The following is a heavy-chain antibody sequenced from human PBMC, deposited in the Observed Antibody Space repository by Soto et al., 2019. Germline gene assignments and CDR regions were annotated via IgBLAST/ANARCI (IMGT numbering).Heavy chain of an antibody. D-gene: IGHD3-22*01. CDR2: IYYSGST. V-gene: IGHV4-39*01. CDR1: GGPISSSSYY. CDR3: ATLLSNRLLPDVDHFFDY. Sequence: PSETLSLTCTVSGGPISSSSYYWGWIRQPPGKGLEWIGSIYYSGSTYYNPSLKSRVTISVDTSRNQFSLKLSSVTAADTAVYYCATLLSNRLLPDVDHFFDYWGQGTLVTVSS. J-gene: IGHJ4*02.